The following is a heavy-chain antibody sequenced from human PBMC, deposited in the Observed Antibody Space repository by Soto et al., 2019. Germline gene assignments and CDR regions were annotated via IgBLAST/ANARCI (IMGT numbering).Heavy chain of an antibody. J-gene: IGHJ4*02. V-gene: IGHV3-23*01. Sequence: GSLRLSCAASGFTFSSYAMSWVRQAPGKGLEWVSAISGSGGSTYYADSVKGRFTISRDNPKNTLYLQMNSLRAEDTAVYYCAKDPETQIGVGVASTQGFDYWGQGTLVTVSS. CDR3: AKDPETQIGVGVASTQGFDY. CDR2: ISGSGGST. D-gene: IGHD2-15*01. CDR1: GFTFSSYA.